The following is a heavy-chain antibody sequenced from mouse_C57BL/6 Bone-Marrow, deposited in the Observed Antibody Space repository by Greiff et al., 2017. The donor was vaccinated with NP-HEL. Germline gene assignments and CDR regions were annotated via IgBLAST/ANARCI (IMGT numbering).Heavy chain of an antibody. CDR1: GFPITSGYY. D-gene: IGHD1-1*01. J-gene: IGHJ2*01. V-gene: IGHV12-3*01. CDR2: ITHSGET. Sequence: VKLMESGPGLVKPSQSLFLTCSITGFPITSGYYWIWIRQSPGKPLEWMGYITHSGETFYNPSLQSPISITRETSKNQFFLQLNSVTTEDTAMYYCAGDSTGVKDYFDYWGQGTTLTVSS. CDR3: AGDSTGVKDYFDY.